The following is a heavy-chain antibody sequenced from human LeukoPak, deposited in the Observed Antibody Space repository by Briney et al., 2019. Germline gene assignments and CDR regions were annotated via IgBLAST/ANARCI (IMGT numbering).Heavy chain of an antibody. CDR1: GFTFSSYA. Sequence: GGSLRLSCAASGFTFSSYAMSWVRQAPGKGLERVSAISGSGGSTYYADSVKGRFTISRDNSKNTLYLQMNSLRAEDTAVYYCAKSGVYSGSSYYFDYWGQGTLVTVSS. D-gene: IGHD1-26*01. CDR2: ISGSGGST. V-gene: IGHV3-23*01. J-gene: IGHJ4*02. CDR3: AKSGVYSGSSYYFDY.